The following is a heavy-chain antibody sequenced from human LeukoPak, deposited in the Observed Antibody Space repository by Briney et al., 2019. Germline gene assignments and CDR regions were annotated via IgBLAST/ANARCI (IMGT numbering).Heavy chain of an antibody. CDR3: ARSLYSSSYIRPFDY. CDR2: ISSSSSTI. V-gene: IGHV3-48*02. J-gene: IGHJ4*02. Sequence: GGSLRLSCAASGFTFSSYSMNGVRQAPGKGLEWVSYISSSSSTIYYADSVKGRFTISRDNAKNSLYLQMNSLRDEDTAVYYCARSLYSSSYIRPFDYWGQGTLVTVSS. CDR1: GFTFSSYS. D-gene: IGHD6-13*01.